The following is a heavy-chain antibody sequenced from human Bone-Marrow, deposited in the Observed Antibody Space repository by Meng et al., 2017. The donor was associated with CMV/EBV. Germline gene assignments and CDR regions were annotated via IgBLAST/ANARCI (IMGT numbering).Heavy chain of an antibody. CDR3: ASSSSRGPIDY. Sequence: ASVKVSCKASGYTFTGYYMHWVRQAPGQGLEWMGWINPNSGGTNYAQKFQGRVTITTDESTSTAYMELSSLRSEDTAVYYCASSSSRGPIDYWGQGTLVTVSS. V-gene: IGHV1-2*02. D-gene: IGHD6-6*01. CDR2: INPNSGGT. CDR1: GYTFTGYY. J-gene: IGHJ4*02.